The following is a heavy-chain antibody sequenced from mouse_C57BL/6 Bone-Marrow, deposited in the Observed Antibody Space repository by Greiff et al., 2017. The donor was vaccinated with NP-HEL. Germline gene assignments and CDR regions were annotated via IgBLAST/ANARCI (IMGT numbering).Heavy chain of an antibody. CDR2: IWRGGST. CDR1: GFSLTSYG. Sequence: QVQLKESGPGLVQPSQSLSITCTVSGFSLTSYGVHWVRQSPGKGLEWLGVIWRGGSTDYNAAFMSRLSITKDNSKSQVFFKMNSLQADDTAIYYCAKNYYYRGYYAMDYWGQGTSVTVSS. D-gene: IGHD1-1*01. CDR3: AKNYYYRGYYAMDY. V-gene: IGHV2-5*01. J-gene: IGHJ4*01.